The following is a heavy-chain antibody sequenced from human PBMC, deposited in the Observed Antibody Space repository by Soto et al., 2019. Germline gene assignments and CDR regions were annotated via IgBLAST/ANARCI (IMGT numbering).Heavy chain of an antibody. J-gene: IGHJ4*02. CDR3: AKGPTLVVPQLGN. Sequence: EVQLLESGGGLVQPGGSLRLSCAASGFTFSNFAMSWVRQAPGKGLEWVSAISGGATSTYYADIVKGRFTISRDNSKNTMSLQMNGLRVEDTARYYCAKGPTLVVPQLGNWGPGTLVTVSP. CDR2: ISGGATST. CDR1: GFTFSNFA. D-gene: IGHD2-2*01. V-gene: IGHV3-23*01.